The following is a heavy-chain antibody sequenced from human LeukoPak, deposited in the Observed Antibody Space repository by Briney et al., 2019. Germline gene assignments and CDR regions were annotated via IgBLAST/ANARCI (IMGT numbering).Heavy chain of an antibody. CDR3: ARGYCNSTSCYAGYYYYMDV. D-gene: IGHD2-2*01. V-gene: IGHV4-39*07. J-gene: IGHJ6*03. CDR1: GGSISSSSYY. CDR2: IYYSGST. Sequence: SETLSLTCTVSGGSISSSSYYWGWIRQPPGKGLEWIWSIYYSGSTYYNPSLKSRVTISVDTSKNQFSLKLSSVTAADTSVYYCARGYCNSTSCYAGYYYYMDVCGKGTTVTVSS.